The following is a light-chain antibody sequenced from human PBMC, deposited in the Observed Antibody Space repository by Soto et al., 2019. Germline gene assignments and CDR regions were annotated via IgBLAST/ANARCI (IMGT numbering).Light chain of an antibody. CDR2: GAS. J-gene: IGKJ2*01. CDR3: QQYSIWPYT. V-gene: IGKV3-15*01. CDR1: QSISSN. Sequence: EIVMTQSPATLSVSPGERATLSCRASQSISSNLAWYQQKPGQAPRLLIYGASTRATGIPARFSGSGSGTEFTLTISSLQSEDCAVYYLQQYSIWPYTFGQGTKLEIK.